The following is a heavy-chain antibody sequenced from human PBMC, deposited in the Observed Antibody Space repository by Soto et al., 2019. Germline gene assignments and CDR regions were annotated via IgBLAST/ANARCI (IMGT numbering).Heavy chain of an antibody. CDR3: GRGGLAGSGARTLDP. Sequence: EVQLVESGGGLVQPGGSLRLSCAASGFAFDRYWMHWVRQVPGQGLVWVSRLNTDGSTTNYGDSVKGRFTISRDNARNTLHLEVNGLRAEDTAVYHCGRGGLAGSGARTLDPWGQGTLVTVSS. CDR2: LNTDGSTT. CDR1: GFAFDRYW. V-gene: IGHV3-74*01. D-gene: IGHD1-26*01. J-gene: IGHJ5*02.